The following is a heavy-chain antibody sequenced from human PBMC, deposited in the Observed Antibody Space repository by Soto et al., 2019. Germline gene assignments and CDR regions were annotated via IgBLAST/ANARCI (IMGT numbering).Heavy chain of an antibody. Sequence: ASVKVSCKASGHTFSSFAIHWVRQAPGQRLECMGWINAGNGNTKYSQKFQGRVTITRDTSASSVYMELSSLRSEDTAVYYCARVGSYFYGMDVWGQGTTVTVSS. V-gene: IGHV1-3*01. J-gene: IGHJ6*02. CDR2: INAGNGNT. CDR3: ARVGSYFYGMDV. CDR1: GHTFSSFA.